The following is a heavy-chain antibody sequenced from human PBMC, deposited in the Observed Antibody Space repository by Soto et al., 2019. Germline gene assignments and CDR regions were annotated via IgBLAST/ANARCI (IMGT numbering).Heavy chain of an antibody. V-gene: IGHV1-2*04. CDR3: ARGDSTDCSNGVCSFFYNHDMDV. D-gene: IGHD2-8*01. J-gene: IGHJ6*02. CDR2: INPKSGGT. CDR1: GYSFTDYH. Sequence: ASVKVSCQASGYSFTDYHIHWVRQAPGQGLEWLGRINPKSGGTSTAQKFQGWVTMTTDTSISTASMELTRLTSDDTAIYYCARGDSTDCSNGVCSFFYNHDMDVWGQGTTVTVSS.